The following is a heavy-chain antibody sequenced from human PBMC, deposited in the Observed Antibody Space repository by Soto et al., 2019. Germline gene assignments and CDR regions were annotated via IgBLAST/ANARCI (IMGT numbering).Heavy chain of an antibody. D-gene: IGHD3-10*01. CDR1: GFTFSSSW. CDR3: ACLPVPRGPCDF. CDR2: INSDGSTT. V-gene: IGHV3-74*03. J-gene: IGHJ4*02. Sequence: EVQLVESGGGLVQPGESLRLSCAASGFTFSSSWMHWVRQAPGKGLVWVSRINSDGSTTQYADSVRGRFTISRDNAKNTLFLEVNSLTNEDTAVYFCACLPVPRGPCDFWGQGTLVTVSS.